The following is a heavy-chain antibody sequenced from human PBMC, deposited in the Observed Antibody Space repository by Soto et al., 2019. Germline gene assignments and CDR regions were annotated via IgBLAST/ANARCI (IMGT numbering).Heavy chain of an antibody. CDR3: AKVRAQVDY. CDR2: ISGSGGST. J-gene: IGHJ4*02. V-gene: IGHV3-23*01. CDR1: GFSFSSYA. Sequence: EVQLLESGGGLEQPGGSLRLSCVASGFSFSSYAMSWVRQAPGKGLEWVSAISGSGGSTYYADSVKGRFTISRDNSRNTLDLHMNSLRVEDTAVYYCAKVRAQVDYWGQGTLVTVSS.